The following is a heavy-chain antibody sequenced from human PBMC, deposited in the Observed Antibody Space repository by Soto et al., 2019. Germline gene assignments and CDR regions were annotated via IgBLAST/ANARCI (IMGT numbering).Heavy chain of an antibody. V-gene: IGHV3-23*01. CDR3: AKVVLVGLNPFDY. CDR2: ISTSGGST. Sequence: EVQLLESGGGLVQPGGSLRLSCVASGFTFSNYAMSWVRQSPGKGLEWVSSISTSGGSTYYADSVTGRFTISRDNSKNTLYLQSNNLRAEDTAVYYWAKVVLVGLNPFDYWGEGTLGTVSA. CDR1: GFTFSNYA. J-gene: IGHJ4*02. D-gene: IGHD3-16*01.